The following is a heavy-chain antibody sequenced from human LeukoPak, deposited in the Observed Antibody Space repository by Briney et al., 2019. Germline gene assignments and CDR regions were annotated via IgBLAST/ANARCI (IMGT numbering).Heavy chain of an antibody. Sequence: SQTLSLTCAVSGGSVSSSDYYWHWIRQQTGKALEWIGYVYYNGRTFYNPSLRSRVTFSVDTSNNQFSLELTSVTAADTAVYFCARGQYHYETSGHDFDYWGQGTLVTVSS. CDR2: VYYNGRT. V-gene: IGHV4-31*11. J-gene: IGHJ4*02. CDR1: GGSVSSSDYY. CDR3: ARGQYHYETSGHDFDY. D-gene: IGHD3-22*01.